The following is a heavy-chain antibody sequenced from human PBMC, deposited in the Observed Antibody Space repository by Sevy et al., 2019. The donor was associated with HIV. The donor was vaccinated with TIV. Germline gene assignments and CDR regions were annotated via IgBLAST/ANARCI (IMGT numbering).Heavy chain of an antibody. J-gene: IGHJ4*02. CDR3: SRGQGVAGPLDY. CDR2: ISYDGTNK. D-gene: IGHD6-19*01. CDR1: GFIFNDFA. Sequence: GGSLRLSCAASGFIFNDFAMHWVRQAPGKGLEWVAAISYDGTNKYYTDSVKGRFTISREYSRDMLFLQMNNLRPADTAVYYCSRGQGVAGPLDYWGQGILVTVSS. V-gene: IGHV3-30-3*01.